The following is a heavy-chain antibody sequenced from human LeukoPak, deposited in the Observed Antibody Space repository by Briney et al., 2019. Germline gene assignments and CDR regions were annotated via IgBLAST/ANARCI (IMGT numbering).Heavy chain of an antibody. J-gene: IGHJ4*02. D-gene: IGHD5-12*01. CDR1: GGSISSYY. V-gene: IGHV4-59*01. CDR2: IYYSGST. CDR3: ARLTGYDWESSYDY. Sequence: SETLSLTCTVSGGSISSYYWSWLRQPPGKGLEWIGYIYYSGSTNYNPSLKSRVTISVDTSKNQFSLKLGSVTAADTAVYYCARLTGYDWESSYDYWGQGTLVTVSS.